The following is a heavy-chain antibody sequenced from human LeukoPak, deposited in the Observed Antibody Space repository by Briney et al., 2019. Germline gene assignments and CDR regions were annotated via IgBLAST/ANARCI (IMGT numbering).Heavy chain of an antibody. CDR3: ERFDKNRNWSDP. Sequence: ASVKVSCKASGYTFTGYYMHWVRQAPGQGLEWMGWINPNSGSTNYAQKFQGRVTMTRDTYISTAYMELSRLRSDDTAVYYCERFDKNRNWSDPWGKGTLVTVSS. CDR2: INPNSGST. J-gene: IGHJ5*02. CDR1: GYTFTGYY. V-gene: IGHV1-2*02. D-gene: IGHD2/OR15-2a*01.